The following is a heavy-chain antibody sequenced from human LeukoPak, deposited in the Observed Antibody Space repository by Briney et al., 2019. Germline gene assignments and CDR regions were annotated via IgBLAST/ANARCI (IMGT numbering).Heavy chain of an antibody. CDR2: IYTSGST. CDR3: ARHHYYDSSGYYSAFDP. Sequence: SETLSLTCTVSGGSISSYYWSWIRQPPGKGLEWIGYIYTSGSTNYNPSLKSRVTISVDTSKNQFSLELSSVTAADTAVYYCARHHYYDSSGYYSAFDPWGQGTLVTVSS. J-gene: IGHJ5*02. D-gene: IGHD3-22*01. V-gene: IGHV4-4*09. CDR1: GGSISSYY.